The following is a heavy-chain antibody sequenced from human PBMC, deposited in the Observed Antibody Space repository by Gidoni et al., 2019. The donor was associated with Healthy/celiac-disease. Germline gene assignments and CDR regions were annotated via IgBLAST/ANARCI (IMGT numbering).Heavy chain of an antibody. CDR3: TRGRLRFLEWLLQLYYFDY. J-gene: IGHJ4*02. CDR1: GGSFSGYY. Sequence: QVQLQQWGAGLLKPSETLSLTCAVYGGSFSGYYWSWIRHPPGKGLSWIGEINPSESNNYHPSLKSRVTISVSTSKNQFTLKLSSVTAADTAVYYCTRGRLRFLEWLLQLYYFDYWGQGTLVTVSS. V-gene: IGHV4-34*01. D-gene: IGHD3-3*01. CDR2: INPSESN.